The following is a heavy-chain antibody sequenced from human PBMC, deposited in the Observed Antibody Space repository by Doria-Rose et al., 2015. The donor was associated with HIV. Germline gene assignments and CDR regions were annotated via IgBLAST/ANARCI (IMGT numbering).Heavy chain of an antibody. CDR1: GLIFTKYW. CDR3: ARGSYARES. V-gene: IGHV3-7*05. Sequence: VQLVQSGGGLVQPGGSLRLSCAASGLIFTKYWMTWVRQAPGKGLEWVANIKEDGSEKHYVDSVKGRFTVSRDNAKTSLYPQMNSLRAEDTAVYYCARGSYARESWGQGTLVTVSS. CDR2: IKEDGSEK. J-gene: IGHJ5*02. D-gene: IGHD2-2*01.